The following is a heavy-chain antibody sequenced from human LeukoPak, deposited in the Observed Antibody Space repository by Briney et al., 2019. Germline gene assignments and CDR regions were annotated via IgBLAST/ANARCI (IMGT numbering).Heavy chain of an antibody. J-gene: IGHJ4*02. V-gene: IGHV3-23*01. D-gene: IGHD1-26*01. CDR2: ISGSGGST. Sequence: GGSLRLSCAASGFTFSSYAMSWVRQAPGKGLEWVSAISGSGGSTYYADSVKGRFTISRDNSKDTLYLQMNSLRAEDTAVYYCAKDRGGSYTWFFDYWGQGTLVTVSS. CDR3: AKDRGGSYTWFFDY. CDR1: GFTFSSYA.